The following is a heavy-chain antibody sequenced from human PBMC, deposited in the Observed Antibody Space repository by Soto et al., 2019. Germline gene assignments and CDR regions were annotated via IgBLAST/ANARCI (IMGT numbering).Heavy chain of an antibody. CDR1: GFTFSEYA. Sequence: EVQLLESGGGLVQPGGSLRLSCAASGFTFSEYARSWVRQAPGKGLEWVSSISSSGGTTSYTDSVKGRFTISRDNSKNTLFLQMNGLRAEDTAIYYCTKEPKKSISHDYWGLGTLVTVSP. J-gene: IGHJ4*02. CDR2: ISSSGGTT. V-gene: IGHV3-23*01. D-gene: IGHD2-21*01. CDR3: TKEPKKSISHDY.